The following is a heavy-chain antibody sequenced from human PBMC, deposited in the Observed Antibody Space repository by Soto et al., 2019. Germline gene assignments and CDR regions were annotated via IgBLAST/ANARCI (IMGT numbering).Heavy chain of an antibody. CDR2: ITTTGRNT. Sequence: EMQLLESGGGLVQPGGSLRLSCAASGFTFISYGMTWVRQAPGKGLEWVSGITTTGRNTCYAESVKGRFTISRDNSKNVVYLQMNSLRAEDTAVYYCARGAAAAGTDWFDAWGQGTLVIVSS. J-gene: IGHJ5*02. CDR1: GFTFISYG. V-gene: IGHV3-23*01. D-gene: IGHD6-13*01. CDR3: ARGAAAAGTDWFDA.